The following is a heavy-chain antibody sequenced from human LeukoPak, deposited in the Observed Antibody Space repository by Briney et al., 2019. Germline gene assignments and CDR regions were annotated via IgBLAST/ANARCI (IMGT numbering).Heavy chain of an antibody. J-gene: IGHJ4*02. D-gene: IGHD3-10*01. CDR1: GFTFSNAW. V-gene: IGHV3-15*01. CDR3: TTDSSYRITMVRGVIIKMKDLDY. Sequence: GGSLRLSCAASGFTFSNAWMSWVRQAPGKGLKWVGRIKSKTDGGTTDYAAPVKGRFTISRDDSKNTLYLQMNSLKTEDTAVYYCTTDSSYRITMVRGVIIKMKDLDYWGQGTLVTVSS. CDR2: IKSKTDGGTT.